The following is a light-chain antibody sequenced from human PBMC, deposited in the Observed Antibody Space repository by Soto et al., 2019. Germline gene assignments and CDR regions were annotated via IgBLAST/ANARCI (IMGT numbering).Light chain of an antibody. CDR2: AAS. Sequence: DIQMTQSPSSLSASVGDRVTITCRASQGISNYLAWYQQKPGKVPKLLIYAASTLQSGVPSRFSGSGSGTDFTLTISSLQPEDVATYYCQKYKSAPWVTFGQGTKVEIK. CDR1: QGISNY. V-gene: IGKV1-27*01. CDR3: QKYKSAPWVT. J-gene: IGKJ1*01.